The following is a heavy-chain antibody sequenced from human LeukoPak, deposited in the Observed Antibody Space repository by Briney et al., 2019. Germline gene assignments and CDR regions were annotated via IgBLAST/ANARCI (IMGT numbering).Heavy chain of an antibody. V-gene: IGHV3-9*01. CDR3: AKDHGYNWGGIDY. CDR1: GFTFDDYA. D-gene: IGHD5-24*01. J-gene: IGHJ4*02. Sequence: PGGSLRLSCAASGFTFDDYAMHWVRQAPGKGLEWVSGISWNSGSIGYAESVKGRFTISRDNAKNSLYLKMNSLRAEDTALYYCAKDHGYNWGGIDYWGQGTLVTVSS. CDR2: ISWNSGSI.